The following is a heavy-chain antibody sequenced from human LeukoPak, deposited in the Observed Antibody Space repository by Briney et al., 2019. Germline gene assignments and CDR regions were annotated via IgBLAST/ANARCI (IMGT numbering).Heavy chain of an antibody. CDR2: ISSSGSTI. CDR3: ARDYPTPTMVRGAGYFDY. V-gene: IGHV3-48*03. J-gene: IGHJ4*02. Sequence: PGGSLRLSCAASGFTFSSYEMNWVRQAPGKGLEWVSYISSSGSTIYYADSVKGRFTISRDNAKNSLYLQMNSLRAEDTAVYYCARDYPTPTMVRGAGYFDYWGQGTLVTVSS. CDR1: GFTFSSYE. D-gene: IGHD3-10*01.